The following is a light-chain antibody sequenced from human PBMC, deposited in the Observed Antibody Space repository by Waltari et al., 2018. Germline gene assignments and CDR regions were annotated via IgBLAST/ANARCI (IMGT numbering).Light chain of an antibody. V-gene: IGLV2-14*01. CDR1: SRDAGGYNY. CDR2: EVS. Sequence: QSALTQPASVSGSPGQSITISCTGTSRDAGGYNYFSWYQQPPGKAPKLMIYEVSNRPSGVSNRFSGSKSGNTASLTISGLQAEDEADYYCSSYTSSSTLDVFGTGTKVTVL. CDR3: SSYTSSSTLDV. J-gene: IGLJ1*01.